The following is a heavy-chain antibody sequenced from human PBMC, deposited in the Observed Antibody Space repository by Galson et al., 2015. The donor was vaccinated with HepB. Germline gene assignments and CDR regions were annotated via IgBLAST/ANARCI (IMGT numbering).Heavy chain of an antibody. V-gene: IGHV1-2*06. J-gene: IGHJ4*02. CDR3: ARDNGWLLSPFDY. D-gene: IGHD6-19*01. CDR1: GYTFTGYY. CDR2: INPNSGGT. Sequence: SVKVSCKASGYTFTGYYMHWVRQAPGQGLEWMGRINPNSGGTNYAQKFQGRVTMTRDTSISTAYMELSRLRSDDTAVYYCARDNGWLLSPFDYWGQGTLVTVSS.